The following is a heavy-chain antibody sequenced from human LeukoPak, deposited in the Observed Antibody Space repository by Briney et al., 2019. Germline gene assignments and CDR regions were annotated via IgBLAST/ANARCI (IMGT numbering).Heavy chain of an antibody. V-gene: IGHV3-23*01. Sequence: SGGSLRLSCAASGFTFSSYDMNWVRQAPGKGLEWVSAISRSGGITYYADSVKDRFTISRDNSKNTLYLQMNSLRADDTAVYYCAKDGGSYTGYFDYWGQGTLVTVSS. CDR3: AKDGGSYTGYFDY. CDR2: ISRSGGIT. CDR1: GFTFSSYD. D-gene: IGHD1-26*01. J-gene: IGHJ4*02.